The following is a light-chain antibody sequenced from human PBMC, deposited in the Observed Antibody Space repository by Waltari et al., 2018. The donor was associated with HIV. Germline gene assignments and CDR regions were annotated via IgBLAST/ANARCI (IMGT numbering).Light chain of an antibody. Sequence: QSVLTQPPSVSGAPGQRVSISCTGSSSNIGEGYDVHWYQELPGTAPKLLIYGDNNRPPGVPDRCSGYKSGTSASLAITGLQFEDEADYYCQSYDSSLSAWVFGGGTKLTVL. V-gene: IGLV1-40*01. J-gene: IGLJ3*02. CDR1: SSNIGEGYD. CDR2: GDN. CDR3: QSYDSSLSAWV.